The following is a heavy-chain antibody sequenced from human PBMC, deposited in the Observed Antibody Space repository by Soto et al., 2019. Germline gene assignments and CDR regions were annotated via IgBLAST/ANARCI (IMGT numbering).Heavy chain of an antibody. CDR3: ARDRIPTGMDV. J-gene: IGHJ6*02. CDR1: GDTISRSSAA. V-gene: IGHV6-1*01. Sequence: PSQTLSLTCDISGDTISRSSAAWIWIRQSPARGLEWLGRTYYRSKWSTDYAVSVEGRIAINADTSKNQISLQLNSVTPDDTAVYYCARDRIPTGMDVWGQGTTVTVSS. CDR2: TYYRSKWST.